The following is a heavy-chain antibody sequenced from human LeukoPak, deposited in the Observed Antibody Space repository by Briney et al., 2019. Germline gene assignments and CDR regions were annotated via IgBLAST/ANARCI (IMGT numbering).Heavy chain of an antibody. Sequence: ASVKVSCKASGYIFTTYAMHWVRQAPGQSLEWMGWINAGVGNTKYLQKFRGRVTITRDTSANVAYMELSSLRSDDTAVYYCATTVSAGTYRYFQHWGQGTLVTVSS. CDR1: GYIFTTYA. J-gene: IGHJ1*01. D-gene: IGHD6-13*01. CDR3: ATTVSAGTYRYFQH. V-gene: IGHV1-3*01. CDR2: INAGVGNT.